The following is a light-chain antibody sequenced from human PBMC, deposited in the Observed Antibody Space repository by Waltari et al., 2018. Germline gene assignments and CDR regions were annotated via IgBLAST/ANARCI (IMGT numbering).Light chain of an antibody. CDR3: QQYYSRRT. J-gene: IGKJ1*01. CDR1: QSLLYNSNGKNY. V-gene: IGKV4-1*01. CDR2: WAS. Sequence: DIVMTQSPDSLAVSLGERATINCKSSQSLLYNSNGKNYLAWYQQKPGQPPKLLNFWASNRHSGVPDPISGRGFAKSFTSPISSLQAEDVAVYYCQQYYSRRTFGQGTKVEIK.